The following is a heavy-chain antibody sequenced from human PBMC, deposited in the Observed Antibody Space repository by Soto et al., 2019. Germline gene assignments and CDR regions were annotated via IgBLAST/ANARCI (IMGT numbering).Heavy chain of an antibody. J-gene: IGHJ5*02. CDR3: ARVSMVRAVSTFRAFDP. CDR2: LYHSGST. Sequence: QTLSNNCAVSAGSLSSGGYSWSWILQPPWKGLEWMGYLYHSGSTYYNPSLKSRVTISVDRSKNQFSLKLSSVTAADTAVYYCARVSMVRAVSTFRAFDPWGQGTLVTVSS. V-gene: IGHV4-30-2*01. CDR1: AGSLSSGGYS. D-gene: IGHD3-10*01.